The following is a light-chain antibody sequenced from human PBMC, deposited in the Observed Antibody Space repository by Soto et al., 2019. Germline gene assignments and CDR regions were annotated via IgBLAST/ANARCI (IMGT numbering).Light chain of an antibody. Sequence: SVLTQPASVSWSPGQSIPISCPGTSGVVGRDKLVSWYQQYPGKAPKLVIYEVTKRPSGVSNRFSGSKSGKTASLTISGLQTEDEADYYCCSYARTSTYVFGSGAKVTVL. CDR3: CSYARTSTYV. CDR1: SGVVGRDKL. V-gene: IGLV2-23*02. J-gene: IGLJ1*01. CDR2: EVT.